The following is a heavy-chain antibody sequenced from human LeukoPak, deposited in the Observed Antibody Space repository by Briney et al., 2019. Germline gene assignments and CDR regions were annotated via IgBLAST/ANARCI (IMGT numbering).Heavy chain of an antibody. V-gene: IGHV3-30*03. CDR1: GFTFSSYG. Sequence: GGSLRLSCAASGFTFSSYGMHWVRQAPGKGLEWVAVISYDGSNKYYADSVKGRFTISRDNSKNTLYLQMNSLRAEDTAVYYCARLGSYRWFDPWGQGTLVTVSS. D-gene: IGHD1-26*01. CDR2: ISYDGSNK. J-gene: IGHJ5*02. CDR3: ARLGSYRWFDP.